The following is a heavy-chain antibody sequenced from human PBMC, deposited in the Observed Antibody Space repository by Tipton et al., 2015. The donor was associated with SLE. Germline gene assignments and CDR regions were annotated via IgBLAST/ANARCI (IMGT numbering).Heavy chain of an antibody. CDR2: IYTSGST. J-gene: IGHJ5*02. Sequence: TLSLTCTVSGGSISSYYWSWIRQPAGKGLEWIGRIYTSGSTNYNPSLKSRVTMSVDTSKNQFSLKLSSVTAADTAVYYCARGAMVRGIIITWFDPWGQGTLVTVSS. CDR3: ARGAMVRGIIITWFDP. D-gene: IGHD3-10*01. CDR1: GGSISSYY. V-gene: IGHV4-4*07.